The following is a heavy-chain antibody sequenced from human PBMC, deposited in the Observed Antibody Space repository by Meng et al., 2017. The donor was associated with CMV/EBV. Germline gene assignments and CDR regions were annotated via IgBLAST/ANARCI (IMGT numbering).Heavy chain of an antibody. V-gene: IGHV4-4*07. D-gene: IGHD2-2*02. CDR2: IYTSGST. J-gene: IGHJ5*02. CDR3: AREIVVVPAAIDNWFDP. CDR1: GGSISSYS. Sequence: QGSLQEPVPGPVKPSETLSLTRTASGGSISSYSWSWIRQPAGKGLEWIGRIYTSGSTNYNPSLKSRVTMSVDTSKNQFSLKLSSVTAADTAVYYCAREIVVVPAAIDNWFDPWGQGTLVTVSS.